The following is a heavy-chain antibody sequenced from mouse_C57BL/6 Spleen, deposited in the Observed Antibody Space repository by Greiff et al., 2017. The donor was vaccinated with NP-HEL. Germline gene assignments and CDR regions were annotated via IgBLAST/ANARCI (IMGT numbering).Heavy chain of an antibody. Sequence: VKLVESGAELVRPGASVTLSCKASGYTFTDYEMHWVKQTPVHGLEWIGAIDPETGGTAYNQKFKGKAILTADKSSSTAYMELRSLTSEDSAVYYCTSGGIYYGYDGAMDYWGQGTSVTVSS. J-gene: IGHJ4*01. CDR2: IDPETGGT. CDR3: TSGGIYYGYDGAMDY. CDR1: GYTFTDYE. V-gene: IGHV1-15*01. D-gene: IGHD2-2*01.